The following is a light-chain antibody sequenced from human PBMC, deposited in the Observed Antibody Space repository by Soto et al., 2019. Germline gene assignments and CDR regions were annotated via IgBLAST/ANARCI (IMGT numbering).Light chain of an antibody. J-gene: IGKJ5*01. Sequence: EIVLTQSPGTLSLSPGERATLSCRAIQSVSSSYLAWYQQKPGQAPRLLIYGASSRATGIPDRFSGSGSGTDFTLTISRLEPEDFAVYYRQQYGSSLSITFGQGTRLEIK. CDR1: QSVSSSY. CDR3: QQYGSSLSIT. CDR2: GAS. V-gene: IGKV3-20*01.